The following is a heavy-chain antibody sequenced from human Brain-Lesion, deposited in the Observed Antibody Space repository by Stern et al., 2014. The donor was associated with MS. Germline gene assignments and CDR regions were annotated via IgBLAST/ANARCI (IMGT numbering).Heavy chain of an antibody. CDR2: IYHSGSS. V-gene: IGHV4-30-2*01. D-gene: IGHD3-22*01. CDR3: ARGDHRNSYDSSGYYYFVFDV. CDR1: DDSLNSVGYS. Sequence: QVQLQESGSGLVKPSQTLSLTCAVSDDSLNSVGYSWSWIRQQPGKGLEWIGSIYHSGSSYFSPSLKSRVTISVDGTKNPFSLKLISVTAADTAVYYCARGDHRNSYDSSGYYYFVFDVWGQGTMVTVSS. J-gene: IGHJ3*01.